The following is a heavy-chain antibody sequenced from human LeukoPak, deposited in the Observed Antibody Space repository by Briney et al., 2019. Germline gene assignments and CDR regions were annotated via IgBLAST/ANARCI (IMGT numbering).Heavy chain of an antibody. CDR3: AKGDYYGSGSFGY. V-gene: IGHV3-23*01. Sequence: PGGSVRLSCEASGFTFHNHGMSWVRQAPGKGLEWISVISGSSMSTYYADSVKGRFTISRDNSKNTLYLQMNSLRAEDTAVYYCAKGDYYGSGSFGYWGQGTLVTVSS. J-gene: IGHJ4*02. CDR1: GFTFHNHG. D-gene: IGHD3-10*01. CDR2: ISGSSMST.